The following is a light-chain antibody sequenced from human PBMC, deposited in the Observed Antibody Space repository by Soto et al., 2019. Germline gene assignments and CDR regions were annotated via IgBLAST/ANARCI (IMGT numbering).Light chain of an antibody. CDR3: GTWDSSLSAVV. CDR1: SSNIGNNY. V-gene: IGLV1-51*02. CDR2: ENN. Sequence: QSVLTQPPSVSAAPGQKVTISCSGSSSNIGNNYVSWYQQLPGTTPKLLIYENNKPPSGIPDRFSGSKSGTSATLGITGLQTGDEADYYCGTWDSSLSAVVFGGGTKLT. J-gene: IGLJ2*01.